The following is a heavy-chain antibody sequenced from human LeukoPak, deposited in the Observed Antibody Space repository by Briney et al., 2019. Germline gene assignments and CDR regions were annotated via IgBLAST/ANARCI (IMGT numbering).Heavy chain of an antibody. J-gene: IGHJ5*02. CDR2: ISAYNGNT. CDR1: GYTFTSYG. Sequence: ASVKVSCKASGYTFTSYGISWVRQAPGQGLEWMGWISAYNGNTNYAQKLQGRGTMTTDTSTSTAYMELRSLRADDTAVYYCARSVQMEQQLVPGGDWFDPWGQGTLVTVSS. V-gene: IGHV1-18*01. D-gene: IGHD6-13*01. CDR3: ARSVQMEQQLVPGGDWFDP.